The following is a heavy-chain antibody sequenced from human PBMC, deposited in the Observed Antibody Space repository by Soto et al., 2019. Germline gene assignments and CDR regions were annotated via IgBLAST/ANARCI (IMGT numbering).Heavy chain of an antibody. CDR1: GFTFSSYG. J-gene: IGHJ4*02. V-gene: IGHV3-30*18. CDR3: AKSDHDYSDPMTRGGPVDY. Sequence: HPGGSLRLSCAASGFTFSSYGMHWVRQAPGKGLEWVAVISYDGSNKYYADSVKGRFTISRDNSKNTLYLQMNSLRAEDTAVYYCAKSDHDYSDPMTRGGPVDYWGQGTLVTVSS. CDR2: ISYDGSNK. D-gene: IGHD4-17*01.